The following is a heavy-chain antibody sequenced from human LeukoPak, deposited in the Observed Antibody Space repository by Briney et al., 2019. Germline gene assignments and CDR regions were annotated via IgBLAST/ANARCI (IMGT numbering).Heavy chain of an antibody. D-gene: IGHD1-26*01. CDR1: GGSISSSSYY. CDR3: ARHEWGRGDY. J-gene: IGHJ4*02. Sequence: SETLSLTCTVSGGSISSSSYYWGWIRQPPGKGLEWIGSIYYSGSTYYNPSLKSRVTISVDTSKNQFSLKLSSVTAADTAVYYCARHEWGRGDYWGQGTLVTVSS. V-gene: IGHV4-39*01. CDR2: IYYSGST.